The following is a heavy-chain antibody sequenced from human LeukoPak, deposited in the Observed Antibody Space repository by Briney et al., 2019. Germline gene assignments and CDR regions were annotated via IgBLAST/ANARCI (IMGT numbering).Heavy chain of an antibody. D-gene: IGHD3-3*01. CDR1: GLTFGDYA. Sequence: PGRSLRLSCTASGLTFGDYAKSWVRQAPGKGLEWVGFIRSKAYGGTTEYAASVKGRFTISRDDSKSIAYLQMNSLKTEDTAVYYCTRSPEYYDFWSGSDYWGQGTLVTVSS. CDR2: IRSKAYGGTT. J-gene: IGHJ4*02. V-gene: IGHV3-49*04. CDR3: TRSPEYYDFWSGSDY.